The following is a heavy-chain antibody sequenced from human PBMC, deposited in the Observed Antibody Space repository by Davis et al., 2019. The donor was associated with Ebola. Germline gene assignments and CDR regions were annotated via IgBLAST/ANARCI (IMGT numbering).Heavy chain of an antibody. CDR3: ARDVGSGANDY. CDR2: INQDGTTR. CDR1: GLPFSTSW. D-gene: IGHD1-26*01. Sequence: PGGSLRLSCAASGLPFSTSWMNWVRQPPGEGLEWLTNINQDGTTRNYVDSVRGRFTISRDNAKKLVYLQLNSLRVEDTAIYYCARDVGSGANDYWGQGTLVIVSS. V-gene: IGHV3-7*03. J-gene: IGHJ4*02.